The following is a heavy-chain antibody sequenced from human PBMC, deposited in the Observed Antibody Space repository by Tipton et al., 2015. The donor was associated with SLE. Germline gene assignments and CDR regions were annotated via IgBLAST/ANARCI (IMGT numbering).Heavy chain of an antibody. CDR3: AREAPNTCDFDS. D-gene: IGHD2-8*01. J-gene: IGHJ4*02. V-gene: IGHV1-46*01. Sequence: QVQLVQSGAEVKKPGASVKVSCKSSGYTFTAYYMHWVRQAPGQGLEWMGIINPGGGGTNYAQKFQGRVTMAMDTSTTTVYMELNSLRSDDTAVYYCAREAPNTCDFDSWGQGTLVTVSS. CDR1: GYTFTAYY. CDR2: INPGGGGT.